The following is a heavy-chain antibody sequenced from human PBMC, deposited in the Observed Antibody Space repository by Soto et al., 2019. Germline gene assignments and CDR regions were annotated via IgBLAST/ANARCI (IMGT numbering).Heavy chain of an antibody. J-gene: IGHJ3*02. CDR1: GGSFSGYY. V-gene: IGHV4-34*01. CDR2: INHSGST. D-gene: IGHD6-19*01. Sequence: NPSETLSLTCAVYGGSFSGYYWSWIRQPPGKGLEWIGEINHSGSTNYNPSLKSRVTISVDTSKNQFSLKLSSVTAADTAVYYCARAQYSSGWGDAFDIWGQGTMVTVSS. CDR3: ARAQYSSGWGDAFDI.